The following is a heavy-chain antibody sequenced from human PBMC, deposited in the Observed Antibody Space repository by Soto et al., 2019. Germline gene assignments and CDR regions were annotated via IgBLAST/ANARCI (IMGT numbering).Heavy chain of an antibody. CDR2: ISYDGSNK. Sequence: GGSLRLSCAASGFTFSSYAMHWVRQAPGKGLEWVAVISYDGSNKYYADSVKGRFTISRDNSKNTLYLQMNSLRAEDTAVYYCARASGSSQYYFDYWGQGTLVTVSS. CDR1: GFTFSSYA. J-gene: IGHJ4*02. D-gene: IGHD1-26*01. CDR3: ARASGSSQYYFDY. V-gene: IGHV3-30-3*01.